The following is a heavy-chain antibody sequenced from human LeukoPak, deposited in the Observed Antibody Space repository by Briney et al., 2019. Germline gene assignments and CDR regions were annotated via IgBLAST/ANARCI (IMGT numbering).Heavy chain of an antibody. CDR2: IYHSGST. Sequence: SETLSLTCTVSGYSISSGYYWGWIRPPPGKGLEWIGSIYHSGSTYYNPSLKSRVTISVDTSKNQFSLKLSSVTAADTAVYYCARDIVVVVAATGYNWFDPWGQGTLVTVSS. D-gene: IGHD2-15*01. CDR3: ARDIVVVVAATGYNWFDP. CDR1: GYSISSGYY. J-gene: IGHJ5*02. V-gene: IGHV4-38-2*02.